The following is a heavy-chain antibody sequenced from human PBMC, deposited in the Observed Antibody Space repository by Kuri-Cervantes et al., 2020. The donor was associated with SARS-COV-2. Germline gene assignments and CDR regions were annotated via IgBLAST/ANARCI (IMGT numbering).Heavy chain of an antibody. V-gene: IGHV4-39*01. J-gene: IGHJ4*02. Sequence: SETLSLTCTVAGGSISSSSYYWGWIRQPPGKGLQWIGTIHYSGNTYYKSSLKSRVTISVDPSKNQFSLKLSSVTAADTAVYYCARHGGGRRDGYNSPLSYFDYWGQGTLVTVSS. D-gene: IGHD5-24*01. CDR3: ARHGGGRRDGYNSPLSYFDY. CDR1: GGSISSSSYY. CDR2: IHYSGNT.